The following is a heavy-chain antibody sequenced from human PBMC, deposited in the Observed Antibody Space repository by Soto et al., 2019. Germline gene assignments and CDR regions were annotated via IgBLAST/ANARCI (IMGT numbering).Heavy chain of an antibody. CDR2: IYYSGST. Sequence: SETLSLTCTVSGGSISSGGYYWSWIRQHPGKGLEWIGYIYYSGSTYYNPSLKSRVTISVDTSKNQFSLKLSSVTAADTAVYYCAREGTYCSSTSCYYYYMDVWGKGTTVTVSS. CDR3: AREGTYCSSTSCYYYYMDV. V-gene: IGHV4-31*03. J-gene: IGHJ6*03. CDR1: GGSISSGGYY. D-gene: IGHD2-2*01.